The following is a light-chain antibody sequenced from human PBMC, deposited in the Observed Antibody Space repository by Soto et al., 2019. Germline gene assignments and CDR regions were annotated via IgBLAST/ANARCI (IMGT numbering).Light chain of an antibody. CDR1: QTIGSW. Sequence: DIQMTQSPSTLSASVGDRVTIACRASQTIGSWLAWYQQKPGKAPTLLIFRASSLEFGVPSRFGGSGSGTEFTLTISSLQPDDFATYYCQQYHSYSTFGQGTKVEIK. J-gene: IGKJ1*01. CDR2: RAS. CDR3: QQYHSYST. V-gene: IGKV1-5*03.